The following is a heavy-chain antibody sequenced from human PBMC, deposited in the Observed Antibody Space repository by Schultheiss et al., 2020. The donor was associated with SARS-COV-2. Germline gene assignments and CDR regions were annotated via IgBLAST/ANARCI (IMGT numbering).Heavy chain of an antibody. D-gene: IGHD6-19*01. V-gene: IGHV3-21*01. CDR1: GFTFNSYG. J-gene: IGHJ4*02. CDR2: TTRSSTYT. CDR3: ARGVVSSGWYYFDY. Sequence: GGSLRLSCAASGFTFNSYGMNWVRQAPGKGLEWVSSTTRSSTYTFYADSVQGRFTISRDNAKNSLYLQMNSLRAEDTAVYYCARGVVSSGWYYFDYWGQGTLVTVSS.